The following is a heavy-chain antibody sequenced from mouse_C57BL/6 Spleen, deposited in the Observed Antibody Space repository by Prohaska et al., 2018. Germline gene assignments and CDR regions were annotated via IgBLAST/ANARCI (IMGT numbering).Heavy chain of an antibody. J-gene: IGHJ1*03. V-gene: IGHV1-52*01. CDR2: IDPSDSET. CDR3: ARGGYYVEWNCNN. CDR1: GYTFTSYW. Sequence: QVQLQQPGAELVRPGSSVKLSCKASGYTFTSYWMHWVKQRPIQGIEWIGNIDPSDSETHYNQKFKDKAKLTVDKSSRTDYMQLSSQTYEDSVLHSCARGGYYVEWNCNNWGKGTT. D-gene: IGHD2-3*01.